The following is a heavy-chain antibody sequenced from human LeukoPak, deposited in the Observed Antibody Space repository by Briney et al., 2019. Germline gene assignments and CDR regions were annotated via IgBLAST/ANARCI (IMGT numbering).Heavy chain of an antibody. CDR3: ARGSLEEVFHAIDI. CDR2: ISSSSAYM. D-gene: IGHD2-8*01. V-gene: IGHV3-21*03. CDR1: GFTFSNYR. Sequence: PGGSLRLSCAASGFTFSNYRMNWVRQAPGKGLEWVSSISSSSAYMSYADSVKGRFTISRDNAKNSLYLQMNSLRAEDTAVYYCARGSLEEVFHAIDIWGQGTMVTVSS. J-gene: IGHJ3*02.